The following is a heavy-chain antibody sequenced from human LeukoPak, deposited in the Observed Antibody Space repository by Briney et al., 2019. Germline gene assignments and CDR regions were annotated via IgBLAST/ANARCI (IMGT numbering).Heavy chain of an antibody. CDR2: IIPILGIA. D-gene: IGHD7-27*01. Sequence: ASVKVSCKASGGTFSSYAISWVRQAPGQGLEWMGRIIPILGIANYAQKFQGRVTITADKSTTTAYMELRGLRSDDTAVYYCARAEKPNWGNYYYYCMDVWGEGTTVTVSS. J-gene: IGHJ6*03. V-gene: IGHV1-69*04. CDR1: GGTFSSYA. CDR3: ARAEKPNWGNYYYYCMDV.